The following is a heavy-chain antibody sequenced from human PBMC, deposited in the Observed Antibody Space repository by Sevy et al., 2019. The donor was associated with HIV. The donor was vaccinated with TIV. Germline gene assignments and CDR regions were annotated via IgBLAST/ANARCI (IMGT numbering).Heavy chain of an antibody. CDR1: GGSISSYY. V-gene: IGHV4-59*01. Sequence: SETLSLTCTISGGSISSYYWTGIRQPPGKGLEWIGYVYYSGSFNYNPSLKSRVTMSVDMSNKQFSLKLSSVTAADTAVYYCARNQYSRGWTPFDYWGPGTLVTVSS. J-gene: IGHJ4*02. D-gene: IGHD6-19*01. CDR3: ARNQYSRGWTPFDY. CDR2: VYYSGSF.